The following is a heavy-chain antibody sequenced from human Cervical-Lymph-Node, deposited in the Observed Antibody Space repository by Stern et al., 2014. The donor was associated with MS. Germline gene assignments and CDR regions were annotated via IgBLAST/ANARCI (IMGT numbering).Heavy chain of an antibody. CDR1: GYSFATYW. J-gene: IGHJ6*02. CDR3: ARPGDDTAKYGLDV. V-gene: IGHV5-51*03. D-gene: IGHD5-18*01. CDR2: IYPGDSDT. Sequence: EVQLVESGAEVKKPGESLKISCKGSGYSFATYWIGWVRQMPGKGLEWLGIIYPGDSDTRSSPSFPGQGTIPAGKSIRHAYLHWSSLKASDTAMYYCARPGDDTAKYGLDVWGQGTTVTVSS.